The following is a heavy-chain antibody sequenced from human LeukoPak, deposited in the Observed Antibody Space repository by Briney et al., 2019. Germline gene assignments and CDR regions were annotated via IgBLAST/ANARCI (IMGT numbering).Heavy chain of an antibody. V-gene: IGHV1-8*01. CDR1: GYTFTCYD. CDR3: ARGLRYSNYWRY. CDR2: MNPNSGNT. Sequence: GASVKVSCKASGYTFTCYDINWGRRATVQGPEWMGWMNPNSGNTGYGQKFQGRVTMTRNTSISTAYMELSSLRSEDTAVYYCARGLRYSNYWRYWGQGTLVTVSS. J-gene: IGHJ4*02. D-gene: IGHD4-11*01.